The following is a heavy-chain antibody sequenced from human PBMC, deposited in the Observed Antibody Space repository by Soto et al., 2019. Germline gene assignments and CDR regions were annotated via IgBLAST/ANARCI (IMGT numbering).Heavy chain of an antibody. J-gene: IGHJ3*02. CDR3: ARGSGGELRYHDAFDI. Sequence: SETLSLTCAVYGGSFSGYYWSWIRQPPGKGLEWIGEINHSGSTNYNPSLKSRVTISVDTSKNQFSLKLSSVTAADTAVYYCARGSGGELRYHDAFDIWGQGTMVTVSS. CDR1: GGSFSGYY. D-gene: IGHD1-26*01. V-gene: IGHV4-34*01. CDR2: INHSGST.